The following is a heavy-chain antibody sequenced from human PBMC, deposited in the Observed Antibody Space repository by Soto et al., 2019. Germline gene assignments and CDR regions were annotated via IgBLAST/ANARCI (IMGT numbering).Heavy chain of an antibody. J-gene: IGHJ4*02. CDR2: IYYSGST. CDR1: GGSISSGGYY. CDR3: ARERIRGVKTDSFDY. V-gene: IGHV4-31*03. Sequence: PSETLSLTCTVSGGSISSGGYYWSWIRQHPGKGLEWIGYIYYSGSTYYNPSLKSRVTISVDTAKNPFSLKLSSVTAADTAVYYRARERIRGVKTDSFDYWGQETLVTVSS. D-gene: IGHD3-10*01.